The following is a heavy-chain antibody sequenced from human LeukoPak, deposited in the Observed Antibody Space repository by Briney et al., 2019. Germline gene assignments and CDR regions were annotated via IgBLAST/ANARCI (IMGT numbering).Heavy chain of an antibody. V-gene: IGHV3-48*01. D-gene: IGHD5-18*01. CDR3: ARHTAMAVLDC. CDR2: ISSSSSTI. J-gene: IGHJ4*02. CDR1: GFTFSSYS. Sequence: GGSLRLSCAASGFTFSSYSMNWVRQAPGKGLEWVSYISSSSSTIYYADSVKGRFTISRDNAKNSLYLQMNSLRAEDTAVYYCARHTAMAVLDCWGQGTLVTVSS.